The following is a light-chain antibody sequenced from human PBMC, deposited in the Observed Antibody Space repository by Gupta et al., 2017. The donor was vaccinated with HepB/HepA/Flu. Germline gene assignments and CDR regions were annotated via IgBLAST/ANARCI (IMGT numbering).Light chain of an antibody. J-gene: IGLJ2*01. CDR1: SSDVGGYNY. Sequence: QSALTQPRSVSGSPGPSVTISCTGTSSDVGGYNYVSWYQHHPGKAPKLMIYDVSERPSRVPDRFSGSKSGNTASLTISGLQAEDEADYYCSAYAGSYTYVFGGGTKLTVL. V-gene: IGLV2-11*01. CDR2: DVS. CDR3: SAYAGSYTYV.